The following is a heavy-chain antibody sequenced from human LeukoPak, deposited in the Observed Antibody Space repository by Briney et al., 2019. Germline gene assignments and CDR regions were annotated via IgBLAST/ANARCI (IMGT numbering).Heavy chain of an antibody. D-gene: IGHD4-17*01. CDR3: ARFFKGGDYGDYSDY. CDR1: DGDINTSPYY. V-gene: IGHV4-39*01. CDR2: VYSGST. Sequence: PSETLSLTCTFSDGDINTSPYYWGWIRQPPGKGLQWIGSVYSGSTYYSPSLKSRVTISVDTSKKQFSLKLNSVTAAETAVYYCARFFKGGDYGDYSDYWGQGTLVTVSS. J-gene: IGHJ4*02.